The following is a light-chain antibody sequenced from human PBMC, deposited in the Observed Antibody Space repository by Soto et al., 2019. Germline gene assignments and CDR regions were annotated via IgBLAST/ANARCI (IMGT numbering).Light chain of an antibody. CDR1: SSDVGGYNF. Sequence: QSALTQPPSASGSPGQSVTISCTGTSSDVGGYNFVSWYQQHPGKAPKLMIYEVDKRPSGVPDRFSGSKSGNTASLTVSGLQADDEADYYCISYAVTTSYVFGPVTKVTVL. V-gene: IGLV2-8*01. CDR2: EVD. CDR3: ISYAVTTSYV. J-gene: IGLJ1*01.